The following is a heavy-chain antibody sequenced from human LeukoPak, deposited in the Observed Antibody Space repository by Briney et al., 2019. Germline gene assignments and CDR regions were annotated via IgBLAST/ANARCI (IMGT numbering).Heavy chain of an antibody. J-gene: IGHJ4*02. D-gene: IGHD2/OR15-2a*01. CDR2: ISGSGGSP. V-gene: IGHV3-23*01. Sequence: GGSLRLSCAASGFIFSSHGMNWVRQAPGKGLEWVSSISGSGGSPYYADSVKGRFTISRDNSKNTLYLQMNSLRAEDTAVYYCAKGPLLWDWGQGTLVTVSS. CDR3: AKGPLLWD. CDR1: GFIFSSHG.